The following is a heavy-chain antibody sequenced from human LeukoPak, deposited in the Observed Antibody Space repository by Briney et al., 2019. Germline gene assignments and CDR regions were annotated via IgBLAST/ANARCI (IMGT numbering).Heavy chain of an antibody. J-gene: IGHJ5*02. CDR3: ARASPPITIFGVVSSIWFDP. CDR2: IYYSGST. CDR1: GGSISSSSYY. Sequence: SETLSLTCTVSGGSISSSSYYWGWIRQPPGKGLEWIGSIYYSGSTYYNPSLKSRVTISVDTSKNQFSLKLSSVTAADTAVYYCARASPPITIFGVVSSIWFDPWGQGTLVTVSS. V-gene: IGHV4-39*07. D-gene: IGHD3-3*01.